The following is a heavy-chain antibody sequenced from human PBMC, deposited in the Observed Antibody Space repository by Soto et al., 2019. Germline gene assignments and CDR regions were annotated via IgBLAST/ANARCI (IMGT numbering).Heavy chain of an antibody. D-gene: IGHD4-17*01. J-gene: IGHJ4*02. Sequence: PSETLSLTCTVSGGSISSSSYYWGRIRQPPGKGLEWIGSIYYSGSTYYNPSLKSRVTISVDTSKNQFSLKLSFVTAADTAVYYCARQETVTTLGGDYFDYWGQGTLVTVSS. V-gene: IGHV4-39*01. CDR1: GGSISSSSYY. CDR2: IYYSGST. CDR3: ARQETVTTLGGDYFDY.